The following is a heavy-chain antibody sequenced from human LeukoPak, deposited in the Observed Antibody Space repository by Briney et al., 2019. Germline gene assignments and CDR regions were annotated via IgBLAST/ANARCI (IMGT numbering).Heavy chain of an antibody. CDR1: GFSFTNYW. CDR2: IYPGDSDT. D-gene: IGHD4-17*01. J-gene: IGHJ4*02. V-gene: IGHV5-51*01. Sequence: GESLKISCKGSGFSFTNYWIGWVRQMPGKGLEWMGIIYPGDSDTRYSPSFQGHVTISADKSISTAYLQWSSLKASDTAMYYCASLSDVGDYAPSYFFDFWGQGTLVTVSS. CDR3: ASLSDVGDYAPSYFFDF.